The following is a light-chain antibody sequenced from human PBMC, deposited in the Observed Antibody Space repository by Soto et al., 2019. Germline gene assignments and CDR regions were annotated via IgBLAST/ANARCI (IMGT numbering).Light chain of an antibody. CDR2: DVS. CDR3: SSYTSSSTLCV. Sequence: ENRGYNYVSWYQQHPGKAPKLMIYDVSNRPSGVSNRFSGSKSGNTASLTISGLQAEDEADYYCSSYTSSSTLCVFGTGTKVTVL. J-gene: IGLJ1*01. V-gene: IGLV2-14*04. CDR1: ENRGYNY.